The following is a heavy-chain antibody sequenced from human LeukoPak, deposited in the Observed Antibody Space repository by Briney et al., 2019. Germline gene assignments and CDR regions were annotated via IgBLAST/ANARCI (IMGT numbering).Heavy chain of an antibody. V-gene: IGHV4-39*01. CDR1: GGSISSSSYY. J-gene: IGHJ5*02. D-gene: IGHD3-22*01. CDR2: IYYSGST. Sequence: KSSETLSLTCTVSGGSISSSSYYWGWIRQPPGKGLEWIGSIYYSGSTSYNPSLKSRVTISVDTSKSQFSLKLSSVTAADTAVYYCAWGDSSGHPFDPWGQGTLVTVSS. CDR3: AWGDSSGHPFDP.